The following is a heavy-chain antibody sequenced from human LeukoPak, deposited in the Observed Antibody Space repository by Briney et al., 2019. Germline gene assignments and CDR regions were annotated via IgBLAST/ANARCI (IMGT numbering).Heavy chain of an antibody. D-gene: IGHD1-1*01. Sequence: SETLSLTCAVYGGSFSGYYWSWIRQPPGKGLEWIGEINHSGSTNYNPSLKSRVAISVDTSKNHFSLRLSSATAADTAVYYCVKPYHHQDASGSITTAFYFDLWGQGILVTVSS. CDR2: INHSGST. V-gene: IGHV4-34*01. CDR1: GGSFSGYY. J-gene: IGHJ4*02. CDR3: VKPYHHQDASGSITTAFYFDL.